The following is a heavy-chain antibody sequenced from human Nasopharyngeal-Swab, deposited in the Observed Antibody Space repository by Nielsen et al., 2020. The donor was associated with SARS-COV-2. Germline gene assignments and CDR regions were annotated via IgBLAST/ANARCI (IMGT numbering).Heavy chain of an antibody. CDR3: ARSYYGAYYYGMDV. CDR2: ISYDGSNK. CDR1: GFTFSSYA. V-gene: IGHV3-30-3*01. D-gene: IGHD4-17*01. J-gene: IGHJ6*02. Sequence: GESLKISFAASGFTFSSYAMHWVRQAPGKGLEWVAVISYDGSNKYYADSVKGRFTISRDNSKNTLYLQMNSLRAEDTAVYYCARSYYGAYYYGMDVWGQGTTVTVSS.